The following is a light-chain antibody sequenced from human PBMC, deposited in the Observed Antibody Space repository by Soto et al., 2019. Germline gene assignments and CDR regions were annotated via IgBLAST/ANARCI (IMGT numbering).Light chain of an antibody. J-gene: IGKJ1*01. Sequence: EIGMTQSPATLSVSPGERATFSCRASQSVNTNLAWYQQMPGQAPRLLIYGASTRASGIPARFSGSGSGTEFTLTISSLQSEDFAVYYCQQYNNWWTFGQGTKVDIK. CDR1: QSVNTN. CDR3: QQYNNWWT. CDR2: GAS. V-gene: IGKV3-15*01.